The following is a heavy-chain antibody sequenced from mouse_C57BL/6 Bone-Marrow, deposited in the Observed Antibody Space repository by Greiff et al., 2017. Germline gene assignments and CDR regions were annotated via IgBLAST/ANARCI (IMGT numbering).Heavy chain of an antibody. CDR3: ATLYGSGYVGFAY. D-gene: IGHD3-2*02. CDR2: IHPSDSDT. CDR1: GYTFTSYW. J-gene: IGHJ3*01. V-gene: IGHV1-74*01. Sequence: VQLQQPGAELVKPGASVKVSCKASGYTFTSYWMHWVKQRPGQGLEWIGRIHPSDSDTNYNQKFKGKATLTVDKSSSTAYMQLSSLTSEDSAVYYCATLYGSGYVGFAYWGQGTLVTVSA.